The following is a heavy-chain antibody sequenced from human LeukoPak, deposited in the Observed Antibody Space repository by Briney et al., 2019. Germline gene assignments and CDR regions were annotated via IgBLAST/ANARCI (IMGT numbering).Heavy chain of an antibody. Sequence: PGGSLRLSCAASGFTFSSYSMNWVRQAPGKGLEWVSSISSSSSYIYYADSVKGRFTISRDNAKNSLYLQMNSLRAEDTAVYYCARDLPTVTTVHLRDSWGQGILVTVSS. CDR2: ISSSSSYI. J-gene: IGHJ4*02. V-gene: IGHV3-21*01. D-gene: IGHD4-17*01. CDR1: GFTFSSYS. CDR3: ARDLPTVTTVHLRDS.